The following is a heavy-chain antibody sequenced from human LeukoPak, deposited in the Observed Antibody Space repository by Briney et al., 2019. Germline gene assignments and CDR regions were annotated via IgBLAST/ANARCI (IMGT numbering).Heavy chain of an antibody. CDR2: IYYSGST. CDR1: GGSISSYY. J-gene: IGHJ4*02. CDR3: ASMVRGVHDY. D-gene: IGHD3-10*01. Sequence: SETLSLTCTVSGGSISSYYWRWIRQPPGKGLEWIGYIYYSGSTNYNPPLKSRVTISVDTSKNQFSLKLSSVTAADTAVYYCASMVRGVHDYWGQGTLVTVSS. V-gene: IGHV4-59*08.